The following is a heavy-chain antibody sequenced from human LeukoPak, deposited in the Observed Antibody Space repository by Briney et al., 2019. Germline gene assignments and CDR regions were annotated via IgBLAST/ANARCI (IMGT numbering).Heavy chain of an antibody. CDR1: GFTFSSYW. D-gene: IGHD3-10*01. CDR3: ARRGVRGENPYYFDY. J-gene: IGHJ4*02. CDR2: IKQDGSEK. Sequence: GGSLRPSCAASGFTFSSYWMSWVRQAPGKGLEWVANIKQDGSEKYYVDSVKGRFTISRDNAKNSLYLQMNSLRAEDTAVYYCARRGVRGENPYYFDYWGQGTLVTVSS. V-gene: IGHV3-7*01.